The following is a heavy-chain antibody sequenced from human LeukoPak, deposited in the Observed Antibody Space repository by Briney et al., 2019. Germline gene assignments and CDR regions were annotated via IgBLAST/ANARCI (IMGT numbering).Heavy chain of an antibody. CDR3: TRGDDELLHFDY. CDR1: GYTFTSYA. Sequence: PEASVKVSCKASGYTFTSYAMHWVRQAPGQRLEWMGWINAGNGNTKYSQKFQGRVTITRDTSASTAYMELSSLRSEDTAVYYCTRGDDELLHFDYWGQGTLVTVSS. V-gene: IGHV1-3*01. CDR2: INAGNGNT. J-gene: IGHJ4*02. D-gene: IGHD2-15*01.